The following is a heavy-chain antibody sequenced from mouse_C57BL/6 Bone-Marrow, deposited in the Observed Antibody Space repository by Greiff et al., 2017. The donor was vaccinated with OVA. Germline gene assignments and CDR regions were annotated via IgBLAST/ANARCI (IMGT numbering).Heavy chain of an antibody. D-gene: IGHD2-3*01. Sequence: VQLQQSGAELARPGASVKLSCKASGYTFTSYGISWVKQRTGQGLEWIGEIYPRSGNTYYNEKFKGKATLTADKSSSTANMELRSLTSEDSAVYFCARAWLLLAYWGQGTLVTVSA. CDR2: IYPRSGNT. J-gene: IGHJ3*01. CDR3: ARAWLLLAY. CDR1: GYTFTSYG. V-gene: IGHV1-81*01.